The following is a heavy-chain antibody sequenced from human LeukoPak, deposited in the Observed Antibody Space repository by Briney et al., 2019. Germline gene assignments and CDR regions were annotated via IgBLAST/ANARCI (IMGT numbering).Heavy chain of an antibody. J-gene: IGHJ4*02. CDR2: IYHSGSA. Sequence: SETLSLTCTVSGDSISSGGYYWTWIRQNPAKGLEWLGYIYHSGSAYYNPSLKSRITISVDTSKNQFSLNMSSVTVADTAVYYCARDSSGYYVFDYWGQGTLVIVSS. D-gene: IGHD3-22*01. V-gene: IGHV4-31*03. CDR3: ARDSSGYYVFDY. CDR1: GDSISSGGYY.